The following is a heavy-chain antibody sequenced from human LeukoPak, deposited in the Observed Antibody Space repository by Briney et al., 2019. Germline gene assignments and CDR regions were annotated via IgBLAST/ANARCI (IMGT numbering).Heavy chain of an antibody. CDR2: IYTSGSN. J-gene: IGHJ4*02. V-gene: IGHV4-4*07. CDR1: GGSISSYY. D-gene: IGHD6-19*01. CDR3: ARSRIAVAVGWELFDY. Sequence: SSETLSLTCTVSGGSISSYYWSWIRQPAGKGLEWIWRIYTSGSNNYNPSLKSRVTMSVATSKNQFSLKLSSVTAADTALYYCARSRIAVAVGWELFDYWGQGTLVTVSS.